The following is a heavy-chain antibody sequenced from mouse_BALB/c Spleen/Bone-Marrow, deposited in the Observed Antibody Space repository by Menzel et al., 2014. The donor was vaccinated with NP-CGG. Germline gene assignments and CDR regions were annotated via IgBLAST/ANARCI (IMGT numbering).Heavy chain of an antibody. J-gene: IGHJ3*01. CDR1: GFTFSDYY. Sequence: EVQLQESEGGLVQPGGSLKLSCATSGFTFSDYYMYWVRQTPEKRLEWVAYISNGGGSTYYPDTVKGRFTISRDNAKNTLYLQMSRLKSEDTAMYYCARQGIYYGYDPFAYWGQGTLVTVS. CDR3: ARQGIYYGYDPFAY. CDR2: ISNGGGST. V-gene: IGHV5-12*02. D-gene: IGHD2-2*01.